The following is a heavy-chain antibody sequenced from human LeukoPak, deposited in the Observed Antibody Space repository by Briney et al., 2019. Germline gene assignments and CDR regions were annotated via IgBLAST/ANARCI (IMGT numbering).Heavy chain of an antibody. CDR1: GYTFTDYY. J-gene: IGHJ4*02. CDR2: INPNSGGT. D-gene: IGHD6-13*01. Sequence: GASVKVSCKASGYTFTDYYMHWVRQAPGQGLGWMGWINPNSGGTNFAQKFQGRVTMSRDSSISTAYMELSRLRYDDTAVYFCATDRARSSSWYELDYWGQGTLVTVSS. CDR3: ATDRARSSSWYELDY. V-gene: IGHV1-2*02.